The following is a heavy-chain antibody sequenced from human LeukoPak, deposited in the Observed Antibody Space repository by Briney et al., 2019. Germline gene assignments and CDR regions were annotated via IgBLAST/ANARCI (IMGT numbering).Heavy chain of an antibody. D-gene: IGHD3-22*01. Sequence: SETLSLTCTVSGYSISSGYYWGWIRQPPGKGLEWIGSIYHSGITYYNPSLKSRVTISVDTSKNHFSLKLTSVTAADTAVYYCARGPPNGHDDSSGYYVPACFDYWGQGTLVTVSS. V-gene: IGHV4-38-2*02. J-gene: IGHJ4*02. CDR1: GYSISSGYY. CDR3: ARGPPNGHDDSSGYYVPACFDY. CDR2: IYHSGIT.